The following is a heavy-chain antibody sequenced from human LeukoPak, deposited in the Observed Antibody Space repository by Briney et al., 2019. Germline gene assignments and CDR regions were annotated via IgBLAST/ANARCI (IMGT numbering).Heavy chain of an antibody. Sequence: GGSLRLSCAASGFTFSTSIMHWVRQAPGKGLEWVAVISYDGNNKYYADSVKGRFTISRHNSKNTLYLQMNSLRAEGTAVYYCARVDEFRAFDIWGQGTMVTVSS. CDR1: GFTFSTSI. CDR3: ARVDEFRAFDI. J-gene: IGHJ3*02. CDR2: ISYDGNNK. V-gene: IGHV3-30*03. D-gene: IGHD3-10*01.